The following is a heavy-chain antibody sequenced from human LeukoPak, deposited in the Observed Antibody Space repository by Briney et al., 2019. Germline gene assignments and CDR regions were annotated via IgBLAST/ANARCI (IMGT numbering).Heavy chain of an antibody. D-gene: IGHD1-26*01. J-gene: IGHJ4*02. CDR2: LYSDDTT. Sequence: GGSLRLSCAASGFIVSGDFMSWVRQAPGKGLEWVSVLYSDDTTYYADSVKGRFTISRDNSKNTLYLQMNNLRAEDTAVYYCARGGGYYAIDYWGQGTLVTVSS. CDR1: GFIVSGDF. CDR3: ARGGGYYAIDY. V-gene: IGHV3-53*01.